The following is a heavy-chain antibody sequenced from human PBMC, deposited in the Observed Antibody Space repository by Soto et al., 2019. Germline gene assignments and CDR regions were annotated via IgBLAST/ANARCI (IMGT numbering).Heavy chain of an antibody. CDR1: GDSISSSVW. V-gene: IGHV4-4*02. CDR2: VFHTGNT. Sequence: QVQMQESGPGLVKPSGTLSLTCAVSGDSISSSVWWTWVRQPPGKGLEWIGEVFHTGNTNYNPSLKSRVTMSVDKSTNEFSLKVTSMTAADTAIYYCARKAWVRFDYWGQGALVTVSS. D-gene: IGHD7-27*01. J-gene: IGHJ4*02. CDR3: ARKAWVRFDY.